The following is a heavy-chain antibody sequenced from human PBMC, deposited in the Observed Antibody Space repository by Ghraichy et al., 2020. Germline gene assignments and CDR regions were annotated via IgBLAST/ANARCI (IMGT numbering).Heavy chain of an antibody. J-gene: IGHJ4*02. V-gene: IGHV3-74*01. Sequence: GGSLRLSCAASGFTFSNYWMHWVRQAPGEGLVWISQIKSDGTNTRYADSVKGRFTISRDNAKNTLYLQMNSLRAEDTAAYFCARDPDSVVTLDSWGQGTLVTVSS. CDR2: IKSDGTNT. CDR1: GFTFSNYW. CDR3: ARDPDSVVTLDS. D-gene: IGHD3-16*02.